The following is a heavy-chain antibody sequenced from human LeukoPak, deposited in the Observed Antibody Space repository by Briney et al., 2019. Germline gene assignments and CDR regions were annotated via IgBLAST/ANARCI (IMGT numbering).Heavy chain of an antibody. V-gene: IGHV3-30*03. CDR3: ASALYGGNSYYFDY. CDR2: ISNEGSNK. Sequence: GGSLRLSCAASGFTFSSYDMHWVRQAPGKGLEWVAVISNEGSNKYCADSVKGRFTISRDNSKNTLYLKMNSLRAEDTAVYFCASALYGGNSYYFDYWGQGTLVTASA. D-gene: IGHD4-23*01. CDR1: GFTFSSYD. J-gene: IGHJ4*02.